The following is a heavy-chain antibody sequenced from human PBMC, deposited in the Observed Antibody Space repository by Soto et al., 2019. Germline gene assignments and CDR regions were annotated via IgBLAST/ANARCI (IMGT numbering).Heavy chain of an antibody. Sequence: SETLSLTCAVYGGSFSGYYWSWIRQPPGKGLEWIGEINHSGSTNYNPSLKSRVTISVDTSKNQFSLKLSSVTAADTAVYYCARSMEYDYVWGSYRYTLYFDYWGQGTLVTVSS. CDR1: GGSFSGYY. D-gene: IGHD3-16*02. J-gene: IGHJ4*02. V-gene: IGHV4-34*01. CDR3: ARSMEYDYVWGSYRYTLYFDY. CDR2: INHSGST.